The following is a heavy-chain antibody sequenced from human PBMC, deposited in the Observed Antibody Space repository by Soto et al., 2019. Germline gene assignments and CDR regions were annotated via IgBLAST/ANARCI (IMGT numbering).Heavy chain of an antibody. CDR3: ARMAASGSLNWFDP. J-gene: IGHJ5*02. Sequence: ASVKVSCKASGYTFTNYEINWVRQATGQGLEWMGWMNPGSGNTDYAHNFQGRVTMTRNISTSTAYMELSRLGSDDTAIYYCARMAASGSLNWFDPWGQGTLVTVSS. CDR1: GYTFTNYE. CDR2: MNPGSGNT. D-gene: IGHD3-10*01. V-gene: IGHV1-8*01.